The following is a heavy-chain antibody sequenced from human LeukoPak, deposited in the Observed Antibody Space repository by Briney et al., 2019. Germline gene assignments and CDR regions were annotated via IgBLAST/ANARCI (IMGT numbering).Heavy chain of an antibody. CDR2: INWNGGRT. CDR1: GFTFDDYG. Sequence: LSGGSLRLSCAASGFTFDDYGMRWVRQAPGKGLEWVSGINWNGGRTGYADSVKGRFTISRDNAKNSLYLQRNSLRAEDTALYHCARARMRSGSYYRLDYYYGMDVWGQGTTVTGSS. J-gene: IGHJ6*02. V-gene: IGHV3-20*01. CDR3: ARARMRSGSYYRLDYYYGMDV. D-gene: IGHD3-10*01.